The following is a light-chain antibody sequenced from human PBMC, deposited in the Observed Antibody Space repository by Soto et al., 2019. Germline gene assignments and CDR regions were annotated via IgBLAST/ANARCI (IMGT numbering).Light chain of an antibody. V-gene: IGKV1-5*03. CDR2: KAS. Sequence: DIQMTQSPSTLSASVGDRVTVTCRASQSISIWLAWYQQKPGEAPNLLIYKASNLESGVPSRFSGSGSGTEFTLTISSLQPDDFATYYCQQCSSYPTFGGGTKVEIK. CDR3: QQCSSYPT. J-gene: IGKJ4*01. CDR1: QSISIW.